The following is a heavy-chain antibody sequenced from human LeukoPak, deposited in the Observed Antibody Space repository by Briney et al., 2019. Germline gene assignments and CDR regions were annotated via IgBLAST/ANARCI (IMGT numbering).Heavy chain of an antibody. CDR1: GGSISSYY. CDR2: IYYSGST. D-gene: IGHD4-17*01. CDR3: ARLASGGSFTVTTPNRYFDY. Sequence: SETLSLTCTVSGGSISSYYWSWIRQPPGKGLEWIGYIYYSGSTNYNPSLKSRVTISVDTSKNQFSLKLSSVTAADTAVYYCARLASGGSFTVTTPNRYFDYWDQGTPVTVSS. V-gene: IGHV4-59*01. J-gene: IGHJ4*02.